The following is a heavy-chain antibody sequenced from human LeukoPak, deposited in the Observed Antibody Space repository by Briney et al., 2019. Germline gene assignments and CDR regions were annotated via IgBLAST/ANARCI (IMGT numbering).Heavy chain of an antibody. J-gene: IGHJ4*02. CDR2: TYSDGGT. CDR1: GFIVSTND. D-gene: IGHD3-10*01. Sequence: PGGSLRLSCAASGFIVSTNDMSWVRQAPGKGLEWVSITYSDGGTYYAESVKGRFTISRDNSKNTLYLQTNSLRAEDTAVYYCARESRFGESFFDYWGQGTLVTVSS. CDR3: ARESRFGESFFDY. V-gene: IGHV3-53*01.